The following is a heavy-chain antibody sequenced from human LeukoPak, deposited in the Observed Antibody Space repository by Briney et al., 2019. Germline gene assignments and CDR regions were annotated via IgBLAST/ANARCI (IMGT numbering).Heavy chain of an antibody. CDR1: GGSFSGYY. Sequence: SETLSLTCAVYGGSFSGYYWSWIRQPPGKGLEWIGEINHSGSTNYNPSLKSRVTISVDTSKNQFSLKLSSVTAADTAVYYCARVSYYYGSGRRAFDIWGQGTMVTVSS. J-gene: IGHJ3*02. D-gene: IGHD3-10*01. CDR3: ARVSYYYGSGRRAFDI. V-gene: IGHV4-34*01. CDR2: INHSGST.